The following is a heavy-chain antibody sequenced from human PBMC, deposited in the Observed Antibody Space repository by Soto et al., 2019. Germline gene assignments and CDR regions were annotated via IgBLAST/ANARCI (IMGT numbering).Heavy chain of an antibody. Sequence: ASVKVSCKASGYTFTSYGISWVRQAPGQGLEWMGWISAYNGNTNYAQKLQGRVTMTTDTSTSTAYLELRSLRSDDTAVYYCARHPLRYFDWLGRGEFDYLGQVTLVTVSS. CDR2: ISAYNGNT. V-gene: IGHV1-18*01. CDR1: GYTFTSYG. J-gene: IGHJ4*02. CDR3: ARHPLRYFDWLGRGEFDY. D-gene: IGHD3-9*01.